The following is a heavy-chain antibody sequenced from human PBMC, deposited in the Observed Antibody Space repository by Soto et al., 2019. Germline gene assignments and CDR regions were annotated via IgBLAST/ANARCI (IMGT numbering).Heavy chain of an antibody. D-gene: IGHD1-20*01. V-gene: IGHV2-70*13. CDR1: GFSLTSPGMC. J-gene: IGHJ6*02. CDR3: ARSISGPRRFNGMDV. Sequence: ASGPTLVNPTETLTLTCTFSGFSLTSPGMCVSWIRQSPGKALEWLALIERDDDDKYYSTSLKTRLTISKDTRKNQVVLTMANMEPADTATYYCARSISGPRRFNGMDVWSQGTTVTVSS. CDR2: IERDDDDK.